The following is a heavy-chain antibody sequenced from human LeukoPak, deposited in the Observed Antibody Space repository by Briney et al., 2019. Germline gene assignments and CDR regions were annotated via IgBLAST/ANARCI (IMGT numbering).Heavy chain of an antibody. CDR1: GFTFSDYY. Sequence: GGSLRLSCAASGFTFSDYYMSWIRQAPGKGLEWVSYISSSSSYTNYADSVKGRFTISRDNAKNSLYLQMSSLRAEDTAVYYCARGHYKAVAGNGMDVWGKGTTVTVSS. V-gene: IGHV3-11*06. J-gene: IGHJ6*04. CDR2: ISSSSSYT. D-gene: IGHD6-19*01. CDR3: ARGHYKAVAGNGMDV.